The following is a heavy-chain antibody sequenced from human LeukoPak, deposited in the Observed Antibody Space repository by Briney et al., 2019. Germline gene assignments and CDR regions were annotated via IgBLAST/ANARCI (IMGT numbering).Heavy chain of an antibody. CDR1: GFSLSTNGVG. Sequence: SGPTLVKPTQTLTLTCTFSGFSLSTNGVGVGWIRQPPGKALEWLALIYWNDDKRYSPSLKSRLTITKDTSKNQVVLTMTNVDPVDTATYYCAFRSVRGYGYGGLFDYWGQGTLVTVSS. V-gene: IGHV2-5*01. CDR2: IYWNDDK. CDR3: AFRSVRGYGYGGLFDY. D-gene: IGHD5-18*01. J-gene: IGHJ4*02.